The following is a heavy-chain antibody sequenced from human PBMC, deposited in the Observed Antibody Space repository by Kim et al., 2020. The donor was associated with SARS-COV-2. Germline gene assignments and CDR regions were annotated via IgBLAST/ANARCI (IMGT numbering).Heavy chain of an antibody. D-gene: IGHD3-22*01. CDR1: GFTFSSYA. CDR3: AKEDSSGYYPEIQAFDY. V-gene: IGHV3-23*01. J-gene: IGHJ4*02. Sequence: GGSLRLSCVASGFTFSSYAMSWVRQAPGKGLEWVSGISDSGANTYYADSVKGRFTISRDNSKNTLYLQMNSLRADDTAVYYCAKEDSSGYYPEIQAFDYWGQGTLVPVSS. CDR2: ISDSGANT.